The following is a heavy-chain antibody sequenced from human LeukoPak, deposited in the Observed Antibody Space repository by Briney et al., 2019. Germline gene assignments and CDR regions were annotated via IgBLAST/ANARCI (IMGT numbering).Heavy chain of an antibody. Sequence: PSETLCLTCAVSGGSISSYYWSWIRQPARKGLECIGRIYTSGSTNYNPSLKSRVTMSVDTSKNQFSLKLSSVTAAVTAVYYCARDRVAREGFDYWGQGTLVTVSS. V-gene: IGHV4-4*07. J-gene: IGHJ4*02. CDR1: GGSISSYY. CDR3: ARDRVAREGFDY. CDR2: IYTSGST. D-gene: IGHD5-12*01.